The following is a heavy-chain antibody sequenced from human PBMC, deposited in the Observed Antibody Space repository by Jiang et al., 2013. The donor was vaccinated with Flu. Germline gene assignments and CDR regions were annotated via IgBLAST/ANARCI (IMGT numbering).Heavy chain of an antibody. J-gene: IGHJ3*02. CDR2: IYYTGNT. CDR3: VRHPPRDVSGYAFDI. V-gene: IGHV4-59*08. D-gene: IGHD6-19*01. CDR1: GGSISGYY. Sequence: GLVKPSETLSLTCTVSGGSISGYYWSWIRQPPGKGLEWIGYIYYTGNTNYNPSLKSRVTISVDTSKNLFSLRLSSVTAADTAVYYCVRHPPRDVSGYAFDIWGQGTMVTVSS.